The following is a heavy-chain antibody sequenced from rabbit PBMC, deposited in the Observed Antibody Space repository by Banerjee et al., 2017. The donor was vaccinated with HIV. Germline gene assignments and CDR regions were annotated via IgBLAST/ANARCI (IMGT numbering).Heavy chain of an antibody. Sequence: QEQLEESGGGLVKPEGSLTLTCKASGFSFSSSYYMCWVRQAPGKGLEWIGCIYTGSGGIYYATWAKGRFTISKTSSTVTLQMTSLTDADTATYFCARDYTGNRPYYFNLWGQGTLVTVS. CDR2: IYTGSGGI. CDR3: ARDYTGNRPYYFNL. J-gene: IGHJ4*01. V-gene: IGHV1S45*01. D-gene: IGHD4-2*01. CDR1: GFSFSSSYY.